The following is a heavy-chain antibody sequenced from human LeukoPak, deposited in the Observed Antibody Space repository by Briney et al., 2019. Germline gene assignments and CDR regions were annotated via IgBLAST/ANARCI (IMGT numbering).Heavy chain of an antibody. CDR3: AKDDPYGDYARPLFDY. V-gene: IGHV1-2*02. D-gene: IGHD4-17*01. CDR2: INPNSGGT. Sequence: ASVKVSCKASGYTFTGYYMHWVRQAPGQGLEWMGWINPNSGGTNYAQKFQGRVTMTRDTSISTAYMELSRLRSDDTAVYYCAKDDPYGDYARPLFDYWGQGTLVTVSS. CDR1: GYTFTGYY. J-gene: IGHJ4*02.